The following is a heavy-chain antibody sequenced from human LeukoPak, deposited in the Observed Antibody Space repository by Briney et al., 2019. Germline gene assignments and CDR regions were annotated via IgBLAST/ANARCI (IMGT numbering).Heavy chain of an antibody. Sequence: ASVKVSCKASGYTFTSYAMHWVRQAPGQRLEWMGWINAGNGNTKYSQKFQGRVTITRDTSASTAYMELSSLRSDDTAVYYCARDCRSSTSCYNWFDPWGQGTLVTVSS. J-gene: IGHJ5*02. CDR3: ARDCRSSTSCYNWFDP. CDR2: INAGNGNT. V-gene: IGHV1-3*01. D-gene: IGHD2-2*01. CDR1: GYTFTSYA.